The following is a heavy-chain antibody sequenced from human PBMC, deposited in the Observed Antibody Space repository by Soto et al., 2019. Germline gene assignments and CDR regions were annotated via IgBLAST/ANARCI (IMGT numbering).Heavy chain of an antibody. CDR1: GVSFNNNG. CDR3: ARVLYYGSGSYSPYGMDV. J-gene: IGHJ6*02. D-gene: IGHD3-10*01. CDR2: VSPPFRTS. V-gene: IGHV1-69*01. Sequence: QVQLVQSGAEVKKPGSSVKVSCKTSGVSFNNNGIGWVRQAPGHGLEWMGGVSPPFRTSNYARKFQGRISITADASTGTVNMELSSLTSEDTAQYYCARVLYYGSGSYSPYGMDVWGHGTTVTGSS.